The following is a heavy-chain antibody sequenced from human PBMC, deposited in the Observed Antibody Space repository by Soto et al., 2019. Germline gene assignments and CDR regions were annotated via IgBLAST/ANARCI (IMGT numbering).Heavy chain of an antibody. D-gene: IGHD4-17*01. CDR1: GYTFAAYY. Sequence: QVQSVQSGAEVKKPGASVKVSCKTSGYTFAAYYIPWIRQAPGQGLEWMGWINPTSGGTVYAQNFQDRVTMTRDTSISTAYMELRRLNSDDTAVYYCARDPDYGDYWGYFFDSWGQGTPVTVSS. V-gene: IGHV1-2*02. CDR3: ARDPDYGDYWGYFFDS. J-gene: IGHJ4*02. CDR2: INPTSGGT.